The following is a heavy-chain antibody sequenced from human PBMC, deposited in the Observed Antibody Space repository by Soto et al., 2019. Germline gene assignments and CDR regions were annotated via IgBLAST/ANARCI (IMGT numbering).Heavy chain of an antibody. CDR3: ARDGGGELHPSPFDY. V-gene: IGHV5-51*01. CDR2: IYPGDSDT. Sequence: PGESLKISCKGFGYSFTSYWIGWVRQMPGKGLEWMGIIYPGDSDTRYSPSFQGQVTISADTSKNQFSLKLSSVTAADTAVYYCARDGGGELHPSPFDYWGQGTLVTVSS. D-gene: IGHD1-26*01. CDR1: GYSFTSYW. J-gene: IGHJ4*02.